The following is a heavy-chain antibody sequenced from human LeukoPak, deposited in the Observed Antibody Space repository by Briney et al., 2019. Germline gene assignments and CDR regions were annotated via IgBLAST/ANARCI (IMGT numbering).Heavy chain of an antibody. D-gene: IGHD6-13*01. V-gene: IGHV3-30*04. CDR3: ATPPISISSTTYYNYFEY. Sequence: GGSLRLSCVASGFTFRSYSLHWVRQAPGKGLEWVAVISFDGSHQYFPDSVKGRFTISRDNSNNTLYLQMNGLRAEDTAVYYCATPPISISSTTYYNYFEYWGQGALVSVSS. CDR2: ISFDGSHQ. CDR1: GFTFRSYS. J-gene: IGHJ4*02.